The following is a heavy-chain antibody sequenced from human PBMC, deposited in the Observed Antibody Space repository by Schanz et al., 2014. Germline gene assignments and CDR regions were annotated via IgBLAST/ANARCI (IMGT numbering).Heavy chain of an antibody. CDR2: ISSSSNYY. V-gene: IGHV3-21*02. CDR3: AKDIAPLAARPGYGMDV. J-gene: IGHJ6*02. Sequence: EVRLVESGGGLVQPGGSLRLSCAASGFTFSSYAMSWVRQAPGKGLEWVSSISSSSNYYYYADSVKGRFTISRDNAKNSLYLQMNSLRAEDTAVYYCAKDIAPLAARPGYGMDVWGQGTTVTVSS. D-gene: IGHD6-13*01. CDR1: GFTFSSYA.